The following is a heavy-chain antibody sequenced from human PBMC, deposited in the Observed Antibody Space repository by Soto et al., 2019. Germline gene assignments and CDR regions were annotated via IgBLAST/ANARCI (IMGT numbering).Heavy chain of an antibody. Sequence: QVQLQESGPGLVKPSQTLSLTCTVSGGCISSGGYYWSWIRQHPGKGLEWIGYIYYSGSTYYNPSLKSRVTISVDTSKNQFSLKLSSVTAADTAVYYCARKITVTTSFDHWGQGTLVTVSS. V-gene: IGHV4-31*03. J-gene: IGHJ4*02. CDR2: IYYSGST. CDR1: GGCISSGGYY. D-gene: IGHD4-17*01. CDR3: ARKITVTTSFDH.